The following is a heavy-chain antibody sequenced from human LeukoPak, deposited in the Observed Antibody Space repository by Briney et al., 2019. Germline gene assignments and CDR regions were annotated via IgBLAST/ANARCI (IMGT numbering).Heavy chain of an antibody. Sequence: PSETLSLTCAVYGGSFSGYYWSWIRQPPGKGLEWIGEINHSGSTNYNPSLKSRVTISVDTSKNQFSLKLSSVTAADTAVYYCARLADTASLYYYYYYMDVWGKGTTVTVSS. D-gene: IGHD5-18*01. CDR1: GGSFSGYY. CDR3: ARLADTASLYYYYYYMDV. CDR2: INHSGST. V-gene: IGHV4-34*01. J-gene: IGHJ6*03.